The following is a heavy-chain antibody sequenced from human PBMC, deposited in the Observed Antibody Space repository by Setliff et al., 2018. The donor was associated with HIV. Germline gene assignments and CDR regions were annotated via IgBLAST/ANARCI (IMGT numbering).Heavy chain of an antibody. Sequence: SETLSLTCTVSGGSISSSSYYWGWIRQPPGKGLEWIGSIYYSGRTYYNPSLKSRVTISVDTSKNQFSLKLSSVTAADTAVYYCATLKMATIYRDFDYWGQGTLVTVSS. V-gene: IGHV4-39*01. CDR3: ATLKMATIYRDFDY. CDR1: GGSISSSSYY. J-gene: IGHJ4*02. D-gene: IGHD5-12*01. CDR2: IYYSGRT.